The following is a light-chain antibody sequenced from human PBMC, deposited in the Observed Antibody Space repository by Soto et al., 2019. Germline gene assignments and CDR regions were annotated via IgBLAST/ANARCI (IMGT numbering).Light chain of an antibody. J-gene: IGKJ1*01. Sequence: EVVLTQSPGTLSLSPGERSTLSCMASQSVSGSDLAWYQQKAGKAPRLLISGVSNRATGTPERFSGSGSGTDFTLTISSLEPEDFAVFYCHQYGISPPTFGPGTKVDIK. CDR1: QSVSGSD. CDR3: HQYGISPPT. CDR2: GVS. V-gene: IGKV3-20*01.